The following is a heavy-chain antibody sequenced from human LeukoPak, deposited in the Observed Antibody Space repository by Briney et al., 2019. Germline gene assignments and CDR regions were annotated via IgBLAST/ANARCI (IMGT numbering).Heavy chain of an antibody. J-gene: IGHJ3*02. CDR1: EFTISRYW. CDR3: ARGWNTTPRSGFDI. Sequence: GGSLRLSCAASEFTISRYWMHWVRRAPGKGLVWVSNINNDGSITTYADSVKGRFTISRDNVKNTLFLQMNSLGAEDTALYYCARGWNTTPRSGFDIWGLGTMVTVSS. CDR2: INNDGSIT. V-gene: IGHV3-74*01. D-gene: IGHD1/OR15-1a*01.